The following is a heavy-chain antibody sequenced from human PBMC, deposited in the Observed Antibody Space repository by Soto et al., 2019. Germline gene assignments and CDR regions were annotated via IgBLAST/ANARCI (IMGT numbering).Heavy chain of an antibody. Sequence: EVQLVESGGGLVQPGGSLRLSCAASRFTFSPYTMTWVRQAPGKGLEWVSSITGSSAGLYYADSVKSRFSISRDNVKNSLYLQLNSLRADDTAVYYCARERGGYWFDSWGQGTLVTVSS. V-gene: IGHV3-48*01. CDR3: ARERGGYWFDS. J-gene: IGHJ5*01. D-gene: IGHD3-10*01. CDR2: ITGSSAGL. CDR1: RFTFSPYT.